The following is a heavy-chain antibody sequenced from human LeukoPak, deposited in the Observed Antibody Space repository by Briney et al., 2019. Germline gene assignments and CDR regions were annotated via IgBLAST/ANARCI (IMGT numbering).Heavy chain of an antibody. CDR3: ARVDCSSTSCYYGMDV. CDR2: IYYSGST. J-gene: IGHJ6*02. CDR1: GGSISSYY. D-gene: IGHD2-2*01. Sequence: PSETLSLTCTVSGGSISSYYWSWIRQPPGKGLEWIGYIYYSGSTNYNPSLKSRVTISVDTSKNQFSLKLSSVTAADTAVYYCARVDCSSTSCYYGMDVWGQGTTVTVSS. V-gene: IGHV4-59*01.